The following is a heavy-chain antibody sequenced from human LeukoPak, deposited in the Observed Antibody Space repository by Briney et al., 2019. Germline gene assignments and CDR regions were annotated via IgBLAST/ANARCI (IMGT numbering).Heavy chain of an antibody. J-gene: IGHJ5*02. Sequence: SSETLSLTCSVSGGSITGYSWSWIRQTPGKGLEWIGYIYYNGDTHYNPSLNSRLSMSVDTPNKQFSLNLRSVTAADTAVYYCVRGPYGSSISNWFDPWGQGLLVTVSS. V-gene: IGHV4-59*01. CDR3: VRGPYGSSISNWFDP. CDR1: GGSITGYS. D-gene: IGHD3-10*01. CDR2: IYYNGDT.